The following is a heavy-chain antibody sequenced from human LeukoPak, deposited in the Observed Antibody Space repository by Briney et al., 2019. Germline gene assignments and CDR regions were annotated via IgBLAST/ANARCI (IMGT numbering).Heavy chain of an antibody. Sequence: ASVKVSCKASGYTFTSYGISWVRQAPGQGLEWMGWISAYNGNTNYAQKLQGRVTMTTDTSTSTAYMELRSLRSDDTAVYYCARFDGSGSYQPYYYHGMDVWGQGTTVTVSS. J-gene: IGHJ6*02. CDR2: ISAYNGNT. V-gene: IGHV1-18*01. D-gene: IGHD3-10*01. CDR3: ARFDGSGSYQPYYYHGMDV. CDR1: GYTFTSYG.